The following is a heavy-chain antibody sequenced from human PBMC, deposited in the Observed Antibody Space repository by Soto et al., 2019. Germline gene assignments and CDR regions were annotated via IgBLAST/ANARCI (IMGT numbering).Heavy chain of an antibody. CDR3: ARDIGSVAPRANAALDL. D-gene: IGHD3-10*01. V-gene: IGHV1-3*01. CDR2: INPANGNT. Sequence: QVQLVQSGAELKKPGASVNISCQASGFTFSDTLINWVRQGPGQRLEWMGWINPANGNTRYSESFQGRVTISSLSSASTAHVALSDLTSEDTAVYYCARDIGSVAPRANAALDLWGQGTMITVSS. J-gene: IGHJ3*01. CDR1: GFTFSDTL.